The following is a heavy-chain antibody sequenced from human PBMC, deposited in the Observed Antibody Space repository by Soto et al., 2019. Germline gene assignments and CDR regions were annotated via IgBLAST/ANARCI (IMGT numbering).Heavy chain of an antibody. V-gene: IGHV4-31*03. J-gene: IGHJ4*02. CDR2: IYYSGST. CDR1: GGSISSGSYY. CDR3: AGRGYSYGYFDY. D-gene: IGHD5-18*01. Sequence: QVQLQESGPGLVKPSQTLSLTCSASGGSISSGSYYWSWIRQHPGKGLEWIGYIYYSGSTYYNPSLKSRXSIXVXRSKNQFSLKLSSVTAADTAVYYCAGRGYSYGYFDYWGPGTLVTVSS.